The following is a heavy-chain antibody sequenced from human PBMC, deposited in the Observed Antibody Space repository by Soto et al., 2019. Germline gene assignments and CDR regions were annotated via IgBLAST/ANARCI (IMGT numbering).Heavy chain of an antibody. CDR1: GFTFSSYG. V-gene: IGHV3-30*18. D-gene: IGHD3-10*01. J-gene: IGHJ6*02. CDR2: ISYDGSNK. CDR3: AKEHAASSPRGGGMDV. Sequence: GGSLRLSCAASGFTFSSYGMHWVRQAPGKGLEWVAVISYDGSNKYYADSVKGRFTISRDNSKNTLYLQMNSLRAEDTAVYYCAKEHAASSPRGGGMDVCGQGPTVTVYS.